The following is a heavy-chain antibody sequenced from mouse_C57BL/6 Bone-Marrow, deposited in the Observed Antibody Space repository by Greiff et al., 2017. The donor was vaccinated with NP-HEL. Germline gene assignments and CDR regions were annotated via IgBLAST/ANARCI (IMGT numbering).Heavy chain of an antibody. CDR3: ASYYGNYWDFGV. CDR1: GYTFTSYW. Sequence: QVQLQQPGAELVRPGASVKLSCKASGYTFTSYWMHWVKQRPIQGLEWIGNIDPCDSETHYNQKFKDKATLTVDKSSSTAYMQLSSLTSEDSAVYYCASYYGNYWDFGVWGTGTTVTAAS. V-gene: IGHV1-52*01. D-gene: IGHD2-1*01. CDR2: IDPCDSET. J-gene: IGHJ1*03.